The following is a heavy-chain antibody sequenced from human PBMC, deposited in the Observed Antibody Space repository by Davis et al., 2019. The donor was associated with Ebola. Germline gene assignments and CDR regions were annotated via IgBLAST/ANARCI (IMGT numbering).Heavy chain of an antibody. D-gene: IGHD2-21*01. CDR3: ARETAHCGGDCYDY. Sequence: PGGSLRLSCAASGFAFSNYELNWVRQAPGKGLEWLSYIDGSGDTAYYAESVRGRFTISRDNAKNSLYMEMNSLRVEDTAVYYCARETAHCGGDCYDYWGQGTLVTVSS. CDR2: IDGSGDTA. J-gene: IGHJ4*02. CDR1: GFAFSNYE. V-gene: IGHV3-48*03.